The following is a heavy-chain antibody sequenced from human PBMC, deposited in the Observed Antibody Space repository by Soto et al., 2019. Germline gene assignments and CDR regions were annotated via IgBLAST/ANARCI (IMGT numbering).Heavy chain of an antibody. D-gene: IGHD6-19*01. J-gene: IGHJ4*02. Sequence: AGGSLRLCCAASGFSFDTYNMNWVRQAPGKGLEWVSSISSGRPDIFYADSVRGRFTISRDDAKKSLFLQMNSLRADDTAVYYCARDHLGIAAGDFDLWGQGTLVTVSS. CDR1: GFSFDTYN. CDR3: ARDHLGIAAGDFDL. CDR2: ISSGRPDI. V-gene: IGHV3-21*01.